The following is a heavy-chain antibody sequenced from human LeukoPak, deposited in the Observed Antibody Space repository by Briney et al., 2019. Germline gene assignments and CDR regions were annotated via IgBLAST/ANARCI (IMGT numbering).Heavy chain of an antibody. CDR1: GFIFSTYS. Sequence: GGSLRLSCAASGFIFSTYSMNWVRQAPGKGLEWVSYISSSSSAIYCADAVKGRFTISRDNAKESLYLQMNSLRAEDTAVYYCARDGGTAAAGTHHFDHWGQGTLVTVSS. CDR3: ARDGGTAAAGTHHFDH. V-gene: IGHV3-48*01. CDR2: ISSSSSAI. D-gene: IGHD6-13*01. J-gene: IGHJ4*02.